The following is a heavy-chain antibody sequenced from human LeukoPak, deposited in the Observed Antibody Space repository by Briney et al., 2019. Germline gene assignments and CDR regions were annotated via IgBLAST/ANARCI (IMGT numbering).Heavy chain of an antibody. CDR3: ASGSQRNYYYYGMDV. V-gene: IGHV3-30-3*01. CDR2: ISYDGSNK. Sequence: GRSLRLSCAASGFTFSSYAMHWVRQAPGKGLEWVAVISYDGSNKNYADSVKGRFTISRDNSKNTLYLQMNSLRAEDTAVYYCASGSQRNYYYYGMDVWGQGTTVTVSS. CDR1: GFTFSSYA. J-gene: IGHJ6*02. D-gene: IGHD1-26*01.